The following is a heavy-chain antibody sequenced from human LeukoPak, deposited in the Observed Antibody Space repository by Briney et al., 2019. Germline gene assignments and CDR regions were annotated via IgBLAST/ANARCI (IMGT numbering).Heavy chain of an antibody. CDR1: VDSISSSSYY. Sequence: SETLSLTCTVSVDSISSSSYYWGWIRQPPGKGLEWIGSIYYSGSTYYNPSLKSRVTISVDTSKNQFSLKLSSVTAADTAVYYCASSGSYPYYFDYWGQGTLVTVSS. V-gene: IGHV4-39*01. D-gene: IGHD1-26*01. CDR3: ASSGSYPYYFDY. CDR2: IYYSGST. J-gene: IGHJ4*02.